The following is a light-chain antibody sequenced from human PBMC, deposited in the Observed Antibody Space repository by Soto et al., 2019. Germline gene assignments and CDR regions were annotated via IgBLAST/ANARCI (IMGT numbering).Light chain of an antibody. CDR2: GSS. V-gene: IGKV3-20*01. CDR3: QQYGSSPPHT. CDR1: QSVSNNY. Sequence: EVVLTQSPGTLSLSPGERATVSYRASQSVSNNYVAWYQQKPGQAPRLLIFGSSDRATGIPDRFSGSGSGTDFTLTISRLEPEDFAVYFCQQYGSSPPHTFGQGTNLEIK. J-gene: IGKJ2*01.